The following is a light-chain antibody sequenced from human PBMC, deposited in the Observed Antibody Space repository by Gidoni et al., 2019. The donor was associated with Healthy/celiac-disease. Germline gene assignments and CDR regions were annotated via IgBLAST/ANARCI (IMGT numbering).Light chain of an antibody. V-gene: IGKV3-11*01. Sequence: LTPSPATLSLSPGERATFSCRASQSVSSYLAWYQQKPGQAPRLLIYDASNRATGIPARFSGSGSGTDFTLTISSLEPEDFAVYYCQQRSNWRFTFGPGTKVDIK. J-gene: IGKJ3*01. CDR2: DAS. CDR1: QSVSSY. CDR3: QQRSNWRFT.